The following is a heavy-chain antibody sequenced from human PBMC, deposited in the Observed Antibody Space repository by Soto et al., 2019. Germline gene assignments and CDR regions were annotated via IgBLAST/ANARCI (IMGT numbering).Heavy chain of an antibody. Sequence: QVQLVQSGAEGKKPGSSVKVSCKASGGTFSSYAISWVRQAPGQGLEWMGGIIPIFGTANYAQKFQGRVTITADESRITAYMELSSLRSEDTAVYYCARAYTDAGDYYYYYGMDVWGQGTTVTVSS. CDR1: GGTFSSYA. J-gene: IGHJ6*02. CDR3: ARAYTDAGDYYYYYGMDV. CDR2: IIPIFGTA. D-gene: IGHD2-21*01. V-gene: IGHV1-69*01.